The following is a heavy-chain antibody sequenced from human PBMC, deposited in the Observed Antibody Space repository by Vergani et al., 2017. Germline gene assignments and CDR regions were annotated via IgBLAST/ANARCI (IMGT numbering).Heavy chain of an antibody. CDR3: GRKQSPASLMDKPIDI. V-gene: IGHV3-48*04. J-gene: IGHJ5*02. CDR2: ISDGGETK. D-gene: IGHD1/OR15-1a*01. CDR1: GFTFSACL. Sequence: EVQLLQSGGGVIQPGGSVRLSCAASGFTFSACLMTWVRQAPGKGLEWLAHISDGGETKMYAESLKGGFTVSRDNTKNLLILQMNTLKVDDTATYYCGRKQSPASLMDKPIDIWVEATLVTVSS.